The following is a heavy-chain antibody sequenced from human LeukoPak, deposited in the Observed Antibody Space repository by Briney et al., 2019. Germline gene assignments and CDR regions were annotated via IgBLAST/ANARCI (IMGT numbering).Heavy chain of an antibody. Sequence: GGSLRLSCAAPGFTLNRRGMHWVRRAPAKGLEWVAFIRYDGGETFYADFVKGRFTISRDNSKNTLSLQLNTLRPEDTALYYCAKDGDDCIDYWGPGTLVTVSS. CDR1: GFTLNRRG. CDR3: AKDGDDCIDY. J-gene: IGHJ4*02. D-gene: IGHD2-21*01. CDR2: IRYDGGET. V-gene: IGHV3-30*02.